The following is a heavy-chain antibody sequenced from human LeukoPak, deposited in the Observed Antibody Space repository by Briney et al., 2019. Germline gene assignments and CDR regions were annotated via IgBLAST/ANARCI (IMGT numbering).Heavy chain of an antibody. CDR1: GYTFTSYA. V-gene: IGHV1-3*03. CDR3: ARSGGSGWHGDFDY. J-gene: IGHJ4*02. D-gene: IGHD6-19*01. CDR2: INAGNGNT. Sequence: VASVKVSCKASGYTFTSYAMHWVRQAPGQRLEWMGWINAGNGNTKYSQEFQGRVTITRDTSASTAYMELSSLRSEDMAVYYCARSGGSGWHGDFDYWGQGTLVTVSS.